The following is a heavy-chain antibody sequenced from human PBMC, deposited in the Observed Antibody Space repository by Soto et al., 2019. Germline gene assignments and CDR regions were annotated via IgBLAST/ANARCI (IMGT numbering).Heavy chain of an antibody. CDR3: ARGSTDSYPGSRIFDF. Sequence: WGSLRLSCGASGLTFGSRAMIWVRPAPGEGLQWVSTITDTGGDAKYADSVRGRFVISRDNSKKTLYLQMTSLTAEDSAMYFCARGSTDSYPGSRIFDFWGRGTLVTVSS. J-gene: IGHJ4*02. CDR2: ITDTGGDA. V-gene: IGHV3-23*01. CDR1: GLTFGSRA. D-gene: IGHD3-10*01.